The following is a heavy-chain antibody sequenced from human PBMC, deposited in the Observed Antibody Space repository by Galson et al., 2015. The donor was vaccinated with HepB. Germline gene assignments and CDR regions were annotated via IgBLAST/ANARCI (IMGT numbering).Heavy chain of an antibody. CDR2: ISAYNGNT. CDR3: ARDRGVRRPIYLFDY. J-gene: IGHJ4*02. CDR1: GYTFTSYG. V-gene: IGHV1-18*04. Sequence: SVKVSCKASGYTFTSYGISWVRQAPGQGLEWMGWISAYNGNTNYAQKLQGRVTMTTDTSTSTAYMELRSLRSDDTAVYYCARDRGVRRPIYLFDYWGQGTLVTVSS. D-gene: IGHD3-10*01.